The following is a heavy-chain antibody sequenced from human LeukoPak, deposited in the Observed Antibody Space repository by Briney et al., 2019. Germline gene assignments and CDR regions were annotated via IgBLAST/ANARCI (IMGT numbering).Heavy chain of an antibody. J-gene: IGHJ4*02. Sequence: AGSLTLSCAVSGFTVSNDYVSWVRQAPGKGLEWVSIYGGGSTYYADSVKGRFTISRDNSKNTLYLQMNSPRAEDTAVYYCAKSLVVVAYYFDYWGQGTLDTVSS. CDR1: GFTVSNDY. V-gene: IGHV3-53*01. CDR3: AKSLVVVAYYFDY. D-gene: IGHD3-22*01. CDR2: YGGGST.